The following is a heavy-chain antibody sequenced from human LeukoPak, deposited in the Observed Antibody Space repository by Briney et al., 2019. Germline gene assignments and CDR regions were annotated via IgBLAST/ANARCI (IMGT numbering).Heavy chain of an antibody. CDR1: GGSFSGYY. CDR3: ARGGLVRGSLNSLSAFDI. J-gene: IGHJ3*02. CDR2: INHSGST. V-gene: IGHV4-34*01. D-gene: IGHD3-10*01. Sequence: PSETLSLTCAVFGGSFSGYYWSWIRQPPGKGLEWIGEINHSGSTIYNPSFKSRVTISVDTSKNQLSLQLKSVTPEDTAVYYCARGGLVRGSLNSLSAFDIWGQGTMLSVSS.